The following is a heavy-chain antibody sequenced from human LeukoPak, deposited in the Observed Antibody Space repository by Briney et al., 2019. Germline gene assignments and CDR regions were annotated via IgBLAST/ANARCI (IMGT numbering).Heavy chain of an antibody. D-gene: IGHD1-26*01. CDR3: ARDSTYYLRYGYFDS. CDR2: INNVRSHI. J-gene: IGHJ4*02. Sequence: GGSLRLSCAASGFTFSTSAMNWVRQAPGKGLEWVSSINNVRSHIYYADSVRGRFTISRDNANNVLYLQMNSLRAEDMAVYYCARDSTYYLRYGYFDSWGQGTLVTVSS. CDR1: GFTFSTSA. V-gene: IGHV3-21*06.